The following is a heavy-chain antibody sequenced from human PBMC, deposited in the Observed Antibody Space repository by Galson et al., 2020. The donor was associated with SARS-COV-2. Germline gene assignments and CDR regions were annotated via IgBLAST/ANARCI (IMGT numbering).Heavy chain of an antibody. D-gene: IGHD6-6*01. CDR3: SGRSVPESY. V-gene: IGHV1-8*01. Sequence: ASVKVSCKASGYTFTSYDINWVRQATGQGLEWMGWLNPNSGNTGYAQKFQGRVTMTRNTSISPAYMELCSLRSEDTSVYYCSGRSVPESYWGQGTLVTVSS. CDR1: GYTFTSYD. J-gene: IGHJ4*02. CDR2: LNPNSGNT.